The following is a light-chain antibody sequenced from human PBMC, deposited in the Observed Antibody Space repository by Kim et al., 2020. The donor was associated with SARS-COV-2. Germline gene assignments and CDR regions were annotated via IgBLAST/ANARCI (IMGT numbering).Light chain of an antibody. CDR3: QAWDSSTSVV. J-gene: IGLJ2*01. Sequence: SYELTQPPSVSVSPGQTASITCSGDKLGDKYASWYQQKPGQSPVVVIYQDTKRPSGIPERFSGSNSGNTATLTIRGTQAMDEADYYCQAWDSSTSVVFGGGTQLTVL. CDR1: KLGDKY. CDR2: QDT. V-gene: IGLV3-1*01.